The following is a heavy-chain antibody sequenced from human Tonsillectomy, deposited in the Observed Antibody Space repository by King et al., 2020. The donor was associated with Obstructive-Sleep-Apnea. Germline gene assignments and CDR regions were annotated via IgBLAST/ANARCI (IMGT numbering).Heavy chain of an antibody. CDR3: ARHGYNYGVYYYGMDV. Sequence: VQLQESGPGLVKPSETLSLTCTVSGGSISSYYWSWIRQPPGKGLEWIGYIYYSGSTNYNPSLKRRVTISVTTSKNQFSLKLSSVTAADTAVYYCARHGYNYGVYYYGMDVWGQGTTVTVSS. J-gene: IGHJ6*02. CDR2: IYYSGST. V-gene: IGHV4-59*08. D-gene: IGHD5-24*01. CDR1: GGSISSYY.